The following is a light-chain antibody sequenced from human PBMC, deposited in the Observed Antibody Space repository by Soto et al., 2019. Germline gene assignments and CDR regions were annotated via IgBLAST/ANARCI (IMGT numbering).Light chain of an antibody. CDR2: EAS. J-gene: IGKJ1*01. CDR3: QHYNSYSEA. Sequence: HMTKSVSTVSAHVGDSVTITCRASERISRWVAWYQQKPGKAPKLLIYEASTLKSGVPSRFSGSGSGTEFTLTISSLQPDDFATYYCQHYNSYSEAFGQGTKVDIK. V-gene: IGKV1-5*01. CDR1: ERISRW.